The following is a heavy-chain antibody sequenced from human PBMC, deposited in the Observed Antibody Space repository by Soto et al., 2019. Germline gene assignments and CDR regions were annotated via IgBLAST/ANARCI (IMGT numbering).Heavy chain of an antibody. Sequence: QVQLVESGGGVVQPGTSLRLSCAASGFTFSTYDMHWVRQAPGKGLEWVAVIWFDGSNKYYADSVKGRFTISRDNSKNTLYLQMNSLRTEDTAVYSCATDAERESGTIDYWGQGTLVTVSS. CDR2: IWFDGSNK. D-gene: IGHD1-26*01. CDR1: GFTFSTYD. CDR3: ATDAERESGTIDY. V-gene: IGHV3-33*01. J-gene: IGHJ4*02.